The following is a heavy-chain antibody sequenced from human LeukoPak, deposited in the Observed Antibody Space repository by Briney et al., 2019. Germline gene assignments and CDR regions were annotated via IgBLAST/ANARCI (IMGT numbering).Heavy chain of an antibody. J-gene: IGHJ4*02. CDR1: GGSISSYY. CDR3: ARDPPAMGFRY. Sequence: SETLSLTCTVSGGSISSYYWSWIRQPPGKGLEWIGYIYYSGSTNYNPSLESRVTISVDTSKNQFSLKLSSVTAADTAVYYCARDPPAMGFRYWGQGTLVTVSS. CDR2: IYYSGST. V-gene: IGHV4-59*01. D-gene: IGHD5-18*01.